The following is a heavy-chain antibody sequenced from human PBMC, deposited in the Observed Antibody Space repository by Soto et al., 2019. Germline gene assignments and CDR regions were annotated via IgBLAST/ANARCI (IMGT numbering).Heavy chain of an antibody. CDR3: AKGSVVNGHYYFDY. CDR1: GFTFSNYA. D-gene: IGHD3-22*01. V-gene: IGHV3-23*01. J-gene: IGHJ4*02. Sequence: EVQLLESGGGLVQPGGSLRLSCAAAGFTFSNYAMSWVRQAPGKGLDWVSAISGGGGSTYYADSVEGRVTISRDNSKNTLFLQMNSLRAEDTAVYNCAKGSVVNGHYYFDYWGQGTLVTVSS. CDR2: ISGGGGST.